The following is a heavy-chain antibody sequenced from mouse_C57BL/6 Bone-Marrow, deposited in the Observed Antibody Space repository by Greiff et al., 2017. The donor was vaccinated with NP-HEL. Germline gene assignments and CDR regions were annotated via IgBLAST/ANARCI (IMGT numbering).Heavy chain of an antibody. CDR2: INPNYGTT. Sequence: VQLQQSGPELVKPGASVKISCKASGYSFTDYNMNWVKQSNGKSLEWIGVINPNYGTTSYNQKFKGKATLTVDQSSSTAYMQLNSLTSEDSAVYYGARGGQLRLRGGFAYWGQGTLVTVSA. J-gene: IGHJ3*01. V-gene: IGHV1-39*01. CDR1: GYSFTDYN. D-gene: IGHD3-2*02. CDR3: ARGGQLRLRGGFAY.